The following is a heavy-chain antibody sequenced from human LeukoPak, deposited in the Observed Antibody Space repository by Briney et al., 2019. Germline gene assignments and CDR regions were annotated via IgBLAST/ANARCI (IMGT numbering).Heavy chain of an antibody. J-gene: IGHJ4*02. Sequence: GGSLRLSCAASGFTFSSYTMTSVRRAPGKGLGWVSSIGSSNNYIHYADSMKGRVTISRDNAKNSLYLQMDSLRVEDTAVYYCARDERDCSSTSCYWVYWGQGTLVIVSS. CDR1: GFTFSSYT. CDR2: IGSSNNYI. D-gene: IGHD2-2*01. CDR3: ARDERDCSSTSCYWVY. V-gene: IGHV3-21*01.